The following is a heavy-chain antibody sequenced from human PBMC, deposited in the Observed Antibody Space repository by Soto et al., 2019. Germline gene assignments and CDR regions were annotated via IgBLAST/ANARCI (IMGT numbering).Heavy chain of an antibody. J-gene: IGHJ1*01. CDR2: ISTFNGNA. V-gene: IGHV1-18*01. CDR1: GYTYTNYG. Sequence: GTSVKVSCKASGYTYTNYGVSWVRQAPGQGLEWMGWISTFNGNANYAQKFQGRVTMTTDTSTSTAYMELRSLRSDDTAVYYCARDYDFLTGYYPAQNFQYWGQGTLVTVSS. D-gene: IGHD3-9*01. CDR3: ARDYDFLTGYYPAQNFQY.